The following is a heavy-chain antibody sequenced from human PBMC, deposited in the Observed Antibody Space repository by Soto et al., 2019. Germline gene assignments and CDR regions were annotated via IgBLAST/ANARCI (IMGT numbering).Heavy chain of an antibody. V-gene: IGHV1-18*01. J-gene: IGHJ4*02. CDR3: VRDQYFFDSSGYYDY. CDR1: GYTFVSYG. CDR2: ISPYNGNT. Sequence: QVQLVQSGAEVKQPGASVKVSCTVSGYTFVSYGIAWLRLAPGRGLEWMGWISPYNGNTNYAQKLQGRVTMTTDTSTSTAYMDLTSLRADDTAVSYCVRDQYFFDSSGYYDYWGQGTLVTVSS. D-gene: IGHD3-22*01.